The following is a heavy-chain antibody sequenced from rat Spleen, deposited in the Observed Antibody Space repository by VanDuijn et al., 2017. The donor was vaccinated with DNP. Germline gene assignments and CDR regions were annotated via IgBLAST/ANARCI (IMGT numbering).Heavy chain of an antibody. J-gene: IGHJ2*01. Sequence: EVQLVESGGGLVQPGNSLKLSCAASGFTFSDYAMAWVRQSPKKGLEWVATIIYDGSRTYYRDSVKGRFTISRDNAESTLYLQMDSLRSDDTATYYCATQTGSRLFDYWGQGVMVTVSS. CDR1: GFTFSDYA. V-gene: IGHV5S10*01. CDR2: IIYDGSRT. D-gene: IGHD5-1*01. CDR3: ATQTGSRLFDY.